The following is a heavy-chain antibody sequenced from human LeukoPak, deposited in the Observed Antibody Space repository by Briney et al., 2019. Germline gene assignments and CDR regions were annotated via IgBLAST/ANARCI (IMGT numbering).Heavy chain of an antibody. D-gene: IGHD3-22*01. CDR2: FDPEDGET. J-gene: IGHJ4*02. V-gene: IGHV1-24*01. CDR1: GYTLTELS. CDR3: AYRAREDDSPFDY. Sequence: GASVKVSCKVSGYTLTELSMHWVRQAPGKGLEWMGGFDPEDGETIYAQKFQGRVTMTEDTSTDTAYMELSSLRSEDTAVYYCAYRAREDDSPFDYWGQATLVTVSS.